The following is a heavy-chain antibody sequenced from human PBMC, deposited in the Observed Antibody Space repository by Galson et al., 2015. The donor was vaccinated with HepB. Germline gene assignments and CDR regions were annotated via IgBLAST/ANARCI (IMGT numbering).Heavy chain of an antibody. D-gene: IGHD3-3*01. CDR1: GFTFSSYG. CDR2: IWYDGSNK. V-gene: IGHV3-33*01. CDR3: ARDAGWSGYYAY. Sequence: SLRLSCAASGFTFSSYGMHWVRQAPGKGLEWVAVIWYDGSNKYYADSVKGRFTISRDNSKNTLYLQMNSLRAEDTAVYYCARDAGWSGYYAYWGQGTLVTVSS. J-gene: IGHJ4*02.